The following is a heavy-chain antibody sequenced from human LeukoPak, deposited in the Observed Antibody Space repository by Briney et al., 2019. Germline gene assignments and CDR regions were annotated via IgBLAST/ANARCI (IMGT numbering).Heavy chain of an antibody. Sequence: SETLSLTCTVSGGSISSYYWSWIRQPPGKGLEWIGYIYYSGSTNYNPSLKSRVTISVDTSKNQFSLKLSSVTAADTAVYYCARAQGSSSSVYYYYYYMDVWGKGTTVTVSS. V-gene: IGHV4-59*01. CDR3: ARAQGSSSSVYYYYYYMDV. CDR1: GGSISSYY. D-gene: IGHD2-2*01. J-gene: IGHJ6*03. CDR2: IYYSGST.